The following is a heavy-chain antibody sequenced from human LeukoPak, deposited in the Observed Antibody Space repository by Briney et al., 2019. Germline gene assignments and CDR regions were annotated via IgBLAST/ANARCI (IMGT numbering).Heavy chain of an antibody. D-gene: IGHD3-10*01. CDR3: ARVTMVRGVSYFDY. V-gene: IGHV1-18*01. Sequence: KFQGRVTMTTDTSTSTAYMELRSLRSDDTAVYYCARVTMVRGVSYFDYWGQGPLVTVSS. J-gene: IGHJ4*02.